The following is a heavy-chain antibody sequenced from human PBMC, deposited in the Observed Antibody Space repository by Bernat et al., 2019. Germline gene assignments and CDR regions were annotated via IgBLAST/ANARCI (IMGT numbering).Heavy chain of an antibody. J-gene: IGHJ3*02. CDR3: ASGVGVIDAFDI. CDR2: IKQDGSEK. D-gene: IGHD2-21*01. CDR1: GFTFSGYW. V-gene: IGHV3-7*01. Sequence: EVQLVESGGGLVQPGGSLRLSCAASGFTFSGYWMSWVRQAPGKGLEWVANIKQDGSEKYYVDSVKGRFTISRDNAKNSLYLQMNSLRAEDTAVYYCASGVGVIDAFDIWGQGAMVTVSS.